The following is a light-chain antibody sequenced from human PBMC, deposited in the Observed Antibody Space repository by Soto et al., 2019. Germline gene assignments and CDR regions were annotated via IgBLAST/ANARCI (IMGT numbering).Light chain of an antibody. Sequence: DMQMTQSPSSLSASIGDRVTITCRASQGISSYLNWYQQKPGKAPKLLIFTASTLQSGVPSRFSGSGYGTDFTLTIRSLQPEDFATYFCQQTYSAPPDTFGQGTRLEI. V-gene: IGKV1-39*01. CDR3: QQTYSAPPDT. CDR2: TAS. CDR1: QGISSY. J-gene: IGKJ5*01.